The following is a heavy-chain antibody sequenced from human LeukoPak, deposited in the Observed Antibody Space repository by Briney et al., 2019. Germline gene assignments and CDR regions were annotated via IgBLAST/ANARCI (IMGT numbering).Heavy chain of an antibody. V-gene: IGHV3-11*01. CDR3: ARDRVTDYDSSGYSWRIDWFDP. CDR1: GFTFSDYY. CDR2: ISSSGSTI. Sequence: SGGSLRLSCAASGFTFSDYYMSWIRQAPGKGLEWVSYISSSGSTIFYADSVKGRFTISRDNAKNSLYMQRNSLRAEDTAVYYCARDRVTDYDSSGYSWRIDWFDPWGQGTLVTVSS. J-gene: IGHJ5*02. D-gene: IGHD3-22*01.